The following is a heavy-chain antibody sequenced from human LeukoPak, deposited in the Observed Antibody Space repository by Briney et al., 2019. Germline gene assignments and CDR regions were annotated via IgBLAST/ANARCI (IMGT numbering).Heavy chain of an antibody. CDR3: ARDGAVGLWFGELLLPLDAFDI. V-gene: IGHV3-30-3*01. CDR1: GFTFSSYA. D-gene: IGHD3-10*01. CDR2: ISYDGSNK. Sequence: GRSLRLSCAASGFTFSSYAMHWVRQAPGKGLEWVAVISYDGSNKYYADSVKGRFTISRDNSKNTLYLQMNSLRAEDTAVYYCARDGAVGLWFGELLLPLDAFDIWGQGTMVTVSS. J-gene: IGHJ3*02.